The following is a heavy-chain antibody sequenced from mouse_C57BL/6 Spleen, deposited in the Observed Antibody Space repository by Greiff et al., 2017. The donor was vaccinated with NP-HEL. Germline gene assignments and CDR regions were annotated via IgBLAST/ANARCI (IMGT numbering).Heavy chain of an antibody. CDR3: ARPDESWFAY. CDR2: IDTSDSYT. V-gene: IGHV1-50*01. CDR1: GYNFTSYW. J-gene: IGHJ3*01. Sequence: QVQLLQPGAELVKPGASVKLSCKASGYNFTSYWMQWVKQRPGQGLEWIGEIDTSDSYTNYHQKLKGKATLTVDTSSTTAYMQLSSLTSEDSAVCYCARPDESWFAYWGQGTLVTVSA.